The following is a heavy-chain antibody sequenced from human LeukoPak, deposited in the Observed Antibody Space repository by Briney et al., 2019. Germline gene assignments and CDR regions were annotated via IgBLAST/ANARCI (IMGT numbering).Heavy chain of an antibody. V-gene: IGHV1-46*01. Sequence: ASLKVSCKASGYTFTSYYMNWVRQAPGQGREWMGIINPSGSSASYAQKFQGRVTMTRDTSTSTVYMELSSLRSEDTAVYYCATYCSGGSCHSAYYYGMDVWGQGTTVTVSS. CDR1: GYTFTSYY. J-gene: IGHJ6*02. CDR2: INPSGSSA. D-gene: IGHD2-15*01. CDR3: ATYCSGGSCHSAYYYGMDV.